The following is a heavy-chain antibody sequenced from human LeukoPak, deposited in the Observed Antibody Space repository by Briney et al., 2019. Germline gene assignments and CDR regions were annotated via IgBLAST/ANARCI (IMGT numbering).Heavy chain of an antibody. J-gene: IGHJ5*02. CDR1: GFTFSNYW. CDR2: IKQDGREQ. Sequence: GGTLRLSCAASGFTFSNYWMRWGRQAPGKGLEWVGNIKQDGREQRYADSVRGRFSISRDNAQTSLYLQMNSLRAEDTAVYYCARASDPWLQLTWGQGTLVTVSS. D-gene: IGHD5-24*01. CDR3: ARASDPWLQLT. V-gene: IGHV3-7*05.